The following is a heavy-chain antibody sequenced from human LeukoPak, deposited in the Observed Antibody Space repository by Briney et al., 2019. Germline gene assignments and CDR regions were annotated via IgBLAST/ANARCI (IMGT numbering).Heavy chain of an antibody. Sequence: QPGGSLRLSCAASGFTFDDYAMPWVRQAPGKGLEWVSLISGDGGSTYYADSVKGRFTISRDNSKNSLYLQMNSLRTEDTALYYCAKSGDSSGLDAFDIWGQGTMVTVSS. CDR2: ISGDGGST. CDR1: GFTFDDYA. J-gene: IGHJ3*02. CDR3: AKSGDSSGLDAFDI. D-gene: IGHD3-22*01. V-gene: IGHV3-43*02.